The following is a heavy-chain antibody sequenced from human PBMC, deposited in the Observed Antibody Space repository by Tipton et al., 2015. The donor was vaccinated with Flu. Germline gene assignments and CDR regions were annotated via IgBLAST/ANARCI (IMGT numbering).Heavy chain of an antibody. V-gene: IGHV4-34*01. CDR1: GESLSGYY. Sequence: TLSLTCVVYGESLSGYYWTWIRRAPGEGLEWIGEINHSGFITYNPSPKSRVTMSGDMSKNQFTLKMTSLTAADTAVYYCARGFNSRPLDHWGQGTLVTVSS. CDR3: ARGFNSRPLDH. J-gene: IGHJ4*02. D-gene: IGHD2/OR15-2a*01. CDR2: INHSGFI.